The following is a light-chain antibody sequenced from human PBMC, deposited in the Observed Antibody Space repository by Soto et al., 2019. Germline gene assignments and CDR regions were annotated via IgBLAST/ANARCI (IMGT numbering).Light chain of an antibody. CDR2: EVS. J-gene: IGLJ1*01. CDR1: SSDVGAYTS. Sequence: QSALTQPASVSGCPGQSITISCTGTSSDVGAYTSVSWYQQHPGKAPKLIIYEVSNRPPGASTRCSGSKSASTASLTISGLQAEDEAHYYCSSYTSDNRDYVFGTGTKVTVL. CDR3: SSYTSDNRDYV. V-gene: IGLV2-14*01.